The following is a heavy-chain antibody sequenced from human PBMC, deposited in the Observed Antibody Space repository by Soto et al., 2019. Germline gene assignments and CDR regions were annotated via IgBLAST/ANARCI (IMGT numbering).Heavy chain of an antibody. CDR2: MNPNSGNT. CDR1: GYTFTSYD. Sequence: ASVKVSCKASGYTFTSYDINWVRQATGQGLEWMGWMNPNSGNTGYAQKFQGRVTMTRNTSISTAYMELSSLRSEDTAVYYCARGLRGQWLRDYWGQGTLVTVSS. D-gene: IGHD5-12*01. V-gene: IGHV1-8*01. J-gene: IGHJ4*02. CDR3: ARGLRGQWLRDY.